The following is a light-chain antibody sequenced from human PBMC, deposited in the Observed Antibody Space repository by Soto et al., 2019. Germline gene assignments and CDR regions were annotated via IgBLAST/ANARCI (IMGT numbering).Light chain of an antibody. CDR3: SSYTTRSTPLYV. Sequence: QSVLTQPASVSGSPGQSITISCTGTSSDVGSYNYVSWYQQHPGKAPKLMIYEVSNRPSGVSNRFSGPKSGNTASLTISGLQAEDEADYYCSSYTTRSTPLYVFGIGTKVTVL. CDR1: SSDVGSYNY. V-gene: IGLV2-14*01. CDR2: EVS. J-gene: IGLJ1*01.